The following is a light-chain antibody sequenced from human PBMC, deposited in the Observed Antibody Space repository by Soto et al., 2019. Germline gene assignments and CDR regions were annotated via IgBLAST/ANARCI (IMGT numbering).Light chain of an antibody. CDR3: SSFTGSNYV. CDR2: DVS. CDR1: ISDVGGYNF. J-gene: IGLJ1*01. V-gene: IGLV2-14*03. Sequence: QPALTQPASGSGSPGQSSSISCTETISDVGGYNFVSWYQQYPGKAPKLMICDVSNRPSGVSNRFSGSKSGNTASLTISGLQAEDEADYYCSSFTGSNYVFGTGTKATVL.